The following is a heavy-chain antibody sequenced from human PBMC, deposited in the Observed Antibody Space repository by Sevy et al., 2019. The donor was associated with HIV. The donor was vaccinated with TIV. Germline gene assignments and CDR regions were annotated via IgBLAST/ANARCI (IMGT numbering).Heavy chain of an antibody. CDR3: ARAVITMVRGILPYFDY. CDR1: GGSVSSYY. Sequence: SETLSLTCTVSGGSVSSYYWSWIRQPPGKGLECIGYIYYSGSTDYNPSLQSRVTISLDTSKNRFSLKLTSVTTADTAVYYCARAVITMVRGILPYFDYWGQGTLVTVSS. J-gene: IGHJ4*02. D-gene: IGHD3-10*01. V-gene: IGHV4-59*02. CDR2: IYYSGST.